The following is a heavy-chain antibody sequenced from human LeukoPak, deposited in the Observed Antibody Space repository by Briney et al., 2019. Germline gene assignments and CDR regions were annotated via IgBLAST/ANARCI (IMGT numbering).Heavy chain of an antibody. J-gene: IGHJ5*02. CDR2: IYTSGST. Sequence: SETLSLTCSVSGGSISSGNYYWSWIRQPAGKGLEWIGRIYTSGSTTYNPSLESRVTISLDTSKNQVSLKLSSVTAADTAVYYCARGGYYGLGNDFRFDPWGQGTLVTVSS. CDR3: ARGGYYGLGNDFRFDP. V-gene: IGHV4-61*02. CDR1: GGSISSGNYY. D-gene: IGHD3-10*01.